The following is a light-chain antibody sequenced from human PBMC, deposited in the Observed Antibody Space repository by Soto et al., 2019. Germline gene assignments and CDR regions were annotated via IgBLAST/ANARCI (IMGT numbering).Light chain of an antibody. V-gene: IGLV3-21*01. Sequence: SYELTQPTSVSVAPGKTARVTCGGNNIGSRSVNWYQQKPGQAPVLVIYHDGDRPSGIPERFSGSNSGNTATLTISSIEAGDEADYYCQVWDSHSDHDVFGGGTKVTVL. CDR3: QVWDSHSDHDV. CDR2: HDG. J-gene: IGLJ2*01. CDR1: NIGSRS.